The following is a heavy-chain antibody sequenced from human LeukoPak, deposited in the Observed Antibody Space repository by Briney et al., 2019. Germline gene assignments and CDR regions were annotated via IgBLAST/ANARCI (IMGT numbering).Heavy chain of an antibody. CDR3: AKSEPMIVVANWFDP. Sequence: PGGSLRLSCAASGFTFSSYAMSWVRQAPEKGLEWVSAISGSGGSTYYADSVKGRFTISRDNSKNTLYLQMNSLRAEDTAVYYCAKSEPMIVVANWFDPWGQGTLVTVSS. D-gene: IGHD3-22*01. J-gene: IGHJ5*02. CDR1: GFTFSSYA. CDR2: ISGSGGST. V-gene: IGHV3-23*01.